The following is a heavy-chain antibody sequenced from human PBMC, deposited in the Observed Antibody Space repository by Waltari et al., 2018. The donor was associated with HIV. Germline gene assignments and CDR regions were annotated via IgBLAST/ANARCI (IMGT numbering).Heavy chain of an antibody. J-gene: IGHJ4*02. CDR3: ARAESTTWANFDF. D-gene: IGHD1-26*01. V-gene: IGHV1-2*04. Sequence: QVQLVQSGSEVKNSGASVRVSCHTSGYTFAAYYLSWMRQAPGEGLEWLGWINPTDGDTGYAQKFQGWLSVTRDTSTGTVYMSLSRLRSDDTATYYCARAESTTWANFDFWGQGTLVSVSS. CDR2: INPTDGDT. CDR1: GYTFAAYY.